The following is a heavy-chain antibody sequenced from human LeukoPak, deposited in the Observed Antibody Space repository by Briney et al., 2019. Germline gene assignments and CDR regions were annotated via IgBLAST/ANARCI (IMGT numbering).Heavy chain of an antibody. Sequence: GGSLRLSCAASGFTFRDAWMTWVRQAPGKGLEWVGRIRSKTDGGTTDYAVSVQGRFTISRDDSKNTLYLQMSSLKTEDSAVYYCAKHIYGVVSIQQWGQGTLVTVSS. J-gene: IGHJ1*01. CDR3: AKHIYGVVSIQQ. CDR1: GFTFRDAW. CDR2: IRSKTDGGTT. D-gene: IGHD3-3*01. V-gene: IGHV3-15*01.